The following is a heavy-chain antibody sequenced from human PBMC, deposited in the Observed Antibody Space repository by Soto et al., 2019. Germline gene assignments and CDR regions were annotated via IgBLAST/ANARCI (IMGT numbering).Heavy chain of an antibody. Sequence: ASVKVSCKASGYTFTSYYMHWLRQAPEQGLDRMGIINPSVGSTSYAQKFQARVTMTKNTSTSTDYMELRSLRSEYTAVYFCARVPAAMPIYSFEQWGQGPMVTVTS. CDR2: INPSVGST. CDR3: ARVPAAMPIYSFEQ. V-gene: IGHV1-46*03. J-gene: IGHJ4*02. D-gene: IGHD2-2*01. CDR1: GYTFTSYY.